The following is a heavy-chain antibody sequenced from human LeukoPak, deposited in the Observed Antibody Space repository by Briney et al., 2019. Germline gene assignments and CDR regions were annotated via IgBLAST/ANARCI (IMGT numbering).Heavy chain of an antibody. CDR1: GFTFSSYE. CDR3: ARLSYYYDSRGLIDY. J-gene: IGHJ4*02. D-gene: IGHD3-22*01. CDR2: ISSSGSTI. Sequence: PGGSLRLSCAASGFTFSSYEMNWVRQAPGKGLEWVSYISSSGSTIYYADSVKGRFTISRDNAKNSLYLQMNSLRAEDTAVYYCARLSYYYDSRGLIDYWGQGTLVTVSS. V-gene: IGHV3-48*03.